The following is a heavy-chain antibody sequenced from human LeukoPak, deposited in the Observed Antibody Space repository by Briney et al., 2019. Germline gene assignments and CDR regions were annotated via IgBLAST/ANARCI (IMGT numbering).Heavy chain of an antibody. CDR1: GYTFTGYY. CDR2: INPNSAGT. D-gene: IGHD3-22*01. V-gene: IGHV1-2*02. J-gene: IGHJ5*02. CDR3: ARDAYYDGSGSSPNWFDP. Sequence: ASVKVSCKASGYTFTGYYMHWVRQAPGQGLEWMGWINPNSAGTNYAQMFQGRVTMTRDTSTSTVYMDLSSLRSDDTAIYYCARDAYYDGSGSSPNWFDPWGQGILVTVSS.